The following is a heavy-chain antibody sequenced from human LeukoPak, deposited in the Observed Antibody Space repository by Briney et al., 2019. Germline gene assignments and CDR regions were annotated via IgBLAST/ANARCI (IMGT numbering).Heavy chain of an antibody. J-gene: IGHJ6*02. CDR1: GGSISRSDYY. CDR2: IYYSGIT. Sequence: SETLSLTCSVSGGSISRSDYYWSWIRQPPGKGLEWIGYIYYSGITYYNPSLKSRVTISVDTSKNQFSLKLSSVTAADTAVYYCARIYYYGMDVWGQGTTVTVSS. CDR3: ARIYYYGMDV. V-gene: IGHV4-30-4*01.